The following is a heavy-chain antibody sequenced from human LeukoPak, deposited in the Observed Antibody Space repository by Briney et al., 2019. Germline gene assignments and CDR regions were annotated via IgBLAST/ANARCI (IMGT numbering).Heavy chain of an antibody. CDR2: ISYDGSNK. CDR1: GFTFSSYG. V-gene: IGHV3-30*18. D-gene: IGHD3-16*01. J-gene: IGHJ4*02. CDR3: AKDGGGSMDY. Sequence: GGSLRLSCAAAGFTFSSYGMHWVRQPPGKGRGWVAVISYDGSNKYYADSVKGRFTISRDNSKNTLYLQMNSLRAEDTAVCYCAKDGGGSMDYWGQGTLVTVSS.